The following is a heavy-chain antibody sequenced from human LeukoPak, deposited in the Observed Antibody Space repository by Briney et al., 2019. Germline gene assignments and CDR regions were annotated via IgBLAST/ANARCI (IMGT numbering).Heavy chain of an antibody. V-gene: IGHV4-59*08. J-gene: IGHJ6*02. CDR1: GGSISSYY. D-gene: IGHD3-10*01. Sequence: SETLSLTCTVSGGSISSYYWSWIRQPPGEGLEWIGYIYYSGSTNYNPSLKSRVTISVDTSKNQFSLKLSSVTAADTAVYYCARGPYGSGYLLDVWGQGTTVTVSS. CDR3: ARGPYGSGYLLDV. CDR2: IYYSGST.